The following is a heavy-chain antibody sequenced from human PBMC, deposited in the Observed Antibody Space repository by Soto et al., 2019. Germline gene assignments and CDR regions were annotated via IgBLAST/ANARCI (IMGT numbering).Heavy chain of an antibody. J-gene: IGHJ4*02. CDR3: ARSPYQLVHPCYLDY. CDR1: GYSFSTYW. Sequence: GESLKISCKGSGYSFSTYWIGWVRQMPGKGLEWMGIIYPGDSDTRYSPSFQGQVTISADKSISTAYLQWSSLKASDTAMYYCARSPYQLVHPCYLDYWGQGTLVTVSS. CDR2: IYPGDSDT. D-gene: IGHD6-6*01. V-gene: IGHV5-51*01.